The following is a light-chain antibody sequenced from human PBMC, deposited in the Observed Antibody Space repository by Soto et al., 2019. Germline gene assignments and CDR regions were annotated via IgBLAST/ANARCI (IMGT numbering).Light chain of an antibody. Sequence: EIVLTQSPGTLSLSLGERATLSCRASQSVSSTYLAWYQQKPGQAPRLLIYGVSSRATGIPDRFSGSGSGTDFTLTISRLEPADFAVYYCQQYGSSPRTFGQGTKVEIK. CDR3: QQYGSSPRT. CDR1: QSVSSTY. V-gene: IGKV3-20*01. CDR2: GVS. J-gene: IGKJ1*01.